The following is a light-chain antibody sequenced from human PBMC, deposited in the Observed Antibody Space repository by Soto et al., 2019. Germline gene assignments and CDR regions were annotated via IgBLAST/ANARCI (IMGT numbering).Light chain of an antibody. CDR2: EGS. CDR1: SSYVGSYNL. CDR3: CSYAGIAGVV. Sequence: QSALTQPASVSGSPGQSITISCTGTSSYVGSYNLVSWYQQHPGKAPKLMIYEGSKRPSGVSNRFSGSKSGNTASLTISGLQAEDEADYYCCSYAGIAGVVFGGGTKLTVL. J-gene: IGLJ2*01. V-gene: IGLV2-23*01.